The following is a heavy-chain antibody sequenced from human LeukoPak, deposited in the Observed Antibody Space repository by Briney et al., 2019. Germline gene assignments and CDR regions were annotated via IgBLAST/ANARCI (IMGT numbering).Heavy chain of an antibody. CDR3: ARAPVRGAVAGVDY. J-gene: IGHJ4*02. D-gene: IGHD6-19*01. CDR1: GFTFSSSG. Sequence: GGSLRLSCAASGFTFSSSGMHWVRQAPGKGLEWVAVISYDGSNKYYADSVKGRFTISRDNSKNTLYLQMNSLRAGDTAVYYCARAPVRGAVAGVDYWGQGTLVTVSS. V-gene: IGHV3-30*03. CDR2: ISYDGSNK.